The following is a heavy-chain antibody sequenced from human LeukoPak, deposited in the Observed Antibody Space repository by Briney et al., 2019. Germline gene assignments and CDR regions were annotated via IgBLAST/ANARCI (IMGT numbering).Heavy chain of an antibody. CDR2: IHYSGSS. J-gene: IGHJ4*02. CDR3: ARNLIPEQLVMNF. D-gene: IGHD6-13*01. Sequence: PSETLSLTCAVSGGSISTYYWSWIRQPPGKGLEWIGYIHYSGSSNYNPSLKSRVTMSVDTSKNQFSLNLKSVTPEDTAVYYCARNLIPEQLVMNFWGQGTLVTVSS. CDR1: GGSISTYY. V-gene: IGHV4-59*01.